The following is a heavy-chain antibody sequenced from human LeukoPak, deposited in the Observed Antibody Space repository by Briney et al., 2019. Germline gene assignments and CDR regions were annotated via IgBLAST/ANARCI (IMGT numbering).Heavy chain of an antibody. Sequence: GASVKVSCKASGGTFSSYAISWVRQAPGQGLEWMGGIIPIFGTANYAQKFQGRVTITTDESTSTAYMELSSLRSEDTAVYYCARQYYCGSGSYYHFDYWGQGTLVTVSS. CDR3: ARQYYCGSGSYYHFDY. CDR1: GGTFSSYA. V-gene: IGHV1-69*05. D-gene: IGHD3-10*01. J-gene: IGHJ4*02. CDR2: IIPIFGTA.